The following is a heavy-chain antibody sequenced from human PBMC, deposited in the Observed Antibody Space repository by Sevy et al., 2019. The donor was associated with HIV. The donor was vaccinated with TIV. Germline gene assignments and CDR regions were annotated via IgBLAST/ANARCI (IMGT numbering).Heavy chain of an antibody. D-gene: IGHD2-2*01. CDR2: VNHTGST. CDR3: ARAPHIVVVPGAPSWFDP. V-gene: IGHV4-34*01. CDR1: GGSFSGYY. J-gene: IGHJ5*02. Sequence: SETLSLTCAVYGGSFSGYYWNWIRLPPGKGLEWIGEVNHTGSTNYNPSLRSRVTISVDTSKTQVSLKLSSVTAADTGIYYCARAPHIVVVPGAPSWFDPWGQGTLVTVSS.